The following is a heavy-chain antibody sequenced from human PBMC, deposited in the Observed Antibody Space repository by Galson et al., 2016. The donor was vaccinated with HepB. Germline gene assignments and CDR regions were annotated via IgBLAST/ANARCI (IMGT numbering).Heavy chain of an antibody. CDR3: AKLYGDYGRQNYYNMDV. D-gene: IGHD4-17*01. Sequence: SVKVSCKASGGTFSSYAISWVRQAPGQGLEWMGAIIPLFGTTNYAQKFQGRVTITADESTSKAYMELSRLKFKDTAEYYCAKLYGDYGRQNYYNMDVWGQGVLVTVSS. J-gene: IGHJ4*02. CDR2: IIPLFGTT. CDR1: GGTFSSYA. V-gene: IGHV1-69*13.